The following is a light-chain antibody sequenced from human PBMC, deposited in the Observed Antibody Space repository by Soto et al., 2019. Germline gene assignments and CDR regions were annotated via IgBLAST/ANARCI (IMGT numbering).Light chain of an antibody. J-gene: IGLJ1*01. V-gene: IGLV2-14*01. CDR3: SSYTSSGTYV. Sequence: QSALAQPASVSGSPGQSITLSCTGTSSDVGGYNYVSWYQQHPGKAPKLMIYDASNRPSGVSNRFSGSKSGNTASLTISGLQAEDEADYFCSSYTSSGTYVFGTGTKVTVL. CDR2: DAS. CDR1: SSDVGGYNY.